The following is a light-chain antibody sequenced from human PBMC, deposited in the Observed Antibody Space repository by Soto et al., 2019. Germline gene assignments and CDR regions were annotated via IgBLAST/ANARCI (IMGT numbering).Light chain of an antibody. V-gene: IGKV1-39*01. CDR3: QESYSTS. Sequence: DIQMTQSPSSLSASVGDRVTIICRASQTVSSYLTWYQQKPGKAPKLLIYDASSLESGVPSRFSGSGSATEFTLTISSLQPDDFATYYCQESYSTSFGQGTKVDIK. CDR2: DAS. J-gene: IGKJ1*01. CDR1: QTVSSY.